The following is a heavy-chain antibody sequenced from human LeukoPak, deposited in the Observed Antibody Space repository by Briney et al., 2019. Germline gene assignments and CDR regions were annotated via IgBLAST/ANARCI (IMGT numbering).Heavy chain of an antibody. Sequence: GGSLRLSCAVSGITLSNYGMSWVRQAPGKGLEWVSAISGSGGSTYYADSVKGRFTISRDNSKNTLYLQMNSLRAEDTAVYYCAKDPMYSSSSVDYWGQGTLVTVSS. V-gene: IGHV3-23*01. CDR2: ISGSGGST. D-gene: IGHD6-6*01. CDR1: GITLSNYG. CDR3: AKDPMYSSSSVDY. J-gene: IGHJ4*02.